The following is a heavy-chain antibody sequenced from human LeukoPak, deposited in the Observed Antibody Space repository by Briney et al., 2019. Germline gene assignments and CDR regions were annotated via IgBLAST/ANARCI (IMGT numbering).Heavy chain of an antibody. J-gene: IGHJ4*02. D-gene: IGHD4-17*01. V-gene: IGHV4-30-4*01. CDR2: IYYSGST. CDR1: GGSISSGDYY. CDR3: ARDRAVTRDFDY. Sequence: SETLSLTCTVFGGSISSGDYYWSWIRQPPGKGLEWIGYIYYSGSTYYNPSLKSRVTISVDTSKNQFSLKLSSVTAADTAVYYCARDRAVTRDFDYWGQGTLVTVSS.